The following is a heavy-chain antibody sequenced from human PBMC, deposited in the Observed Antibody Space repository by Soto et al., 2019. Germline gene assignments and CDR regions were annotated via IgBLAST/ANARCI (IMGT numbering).Heavy chain of an antibody. CDR3: ARDQGIASSGPFDY. CDR2: IYHSGNT. CDR1: GDSISNYY. Sequence: PSETLSLTCTVSGDSISNYYWSWIRQAPGKGLEWIGFIYHSGNTNYNPSLKSRVTMSIDTSKSQFSLKLNSVTAADMAVYYCARDQGIASSGPFDYWGPGTLVTVSS. J-gene: IGHJ4*02. D-gene: IGHD6-13*01. V-gene: IGHV4-59*01.